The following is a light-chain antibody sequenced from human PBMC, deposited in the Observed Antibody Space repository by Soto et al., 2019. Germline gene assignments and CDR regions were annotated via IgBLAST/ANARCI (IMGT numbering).Light chain of an antibody. CDR2: GAS. J-gene: IGKJ4*01. V-gene: IGKV3-15*01. Sequence: EILITHSPATLSFPPGEKATPSCRASQSVTSNLAGYQQKPGQAPRLLIYGASTRATGIPARFSGSGSGTEFTLTISSLQSEDFAVYYCQQYNNWPPLTFGGGTKVEIK. CDR3: QQYNNWPPLT. CDR1: QSVTSN.